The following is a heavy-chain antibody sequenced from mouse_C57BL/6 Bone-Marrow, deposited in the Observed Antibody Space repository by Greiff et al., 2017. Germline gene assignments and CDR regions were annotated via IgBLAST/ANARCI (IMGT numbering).Heavy chain of an antibody. J-gene: IGHJ2*01. CDR2: INPDNGGT. D-gene: IGHD3-3*01. CDR1: GYTFTSYW. Sequence: QVQLQQSGPELVKPGASVKMSCKASGYTFTSYWMNWVKQRHGKGLEWIGRINPDNGGTNYNRKFKGKATLTVDKSSSTAYMQLSSLTSEDSAVYFCARGGCPHSIDYWGQGTTVTVSS. CDR3: ARGGCPHSIDY. V-gene: IGHV1-82*01.